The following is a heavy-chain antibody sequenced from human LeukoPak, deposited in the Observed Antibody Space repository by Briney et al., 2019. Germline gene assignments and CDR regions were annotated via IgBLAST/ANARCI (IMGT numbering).Heavy chain of an antibody. J-gene: IGHJ4*02. D-gene: IGHD6-13*01. V-gene: IGHV3-7*01. Sequence: GGSLRLSCAASGFTFSSYWMSWVRQAPGKGLEWVANIKQDGSEKYYVDSVKGRFTISRDNAKNSLYLQMNSLRAEDTAVYYCARTGYSSSWYSLQWLVTGYFDHWGQGTLVTVSS. CDR3: ARTGYSSSWYSLQWLVTGYFDH. CDR2: IKQDGSEK. CDR1: GFTFSSYW.